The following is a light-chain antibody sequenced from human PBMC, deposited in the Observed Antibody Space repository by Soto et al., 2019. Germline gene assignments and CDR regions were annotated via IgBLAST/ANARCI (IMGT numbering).Light chain of an antibody. Sequence: DIPMTQSPSSLSASVRDRVTITSRASQGISNYLAWYQQKPGKVPKLLIYAASTLQSGVPSRFSGSGSGIDFTLTISSLQPEDVATYYCQKYDSAPWTFGQGTKVEIK. V-gene: IGKV1-27*01. CDR1: QGISNY. CDR3: QKYDSAPWT. J-gene: IGKJ1*01. CDR2: AAS.